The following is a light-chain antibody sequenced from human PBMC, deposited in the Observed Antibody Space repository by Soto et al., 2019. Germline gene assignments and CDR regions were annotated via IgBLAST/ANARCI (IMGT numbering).Light chain of an antibody. V-gene: IGKV3-20*01. J-gene: IGKJ1*01. CDR3: QYYGNSPLT. CDR1: QSISTSS. CDR2: SAY. Sequence: ELPLTQSPGTLSLSPGPRAAPKCSASQSISTSSLAWYRQKPGQAPRLLIYSAYNRATGIPDRFSGGGSGTDFTLTITRLEPEDFAVYYCQYYGNSPLTFGQGTKVDIK.